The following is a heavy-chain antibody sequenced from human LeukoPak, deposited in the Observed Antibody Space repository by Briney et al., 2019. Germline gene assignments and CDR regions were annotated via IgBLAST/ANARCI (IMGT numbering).Heavy chain of an antibody. CDR2: IDPSDSYT. J-gene: IGHJ6*02. V-gene: IGHV5-10-1*01. CDR3: ATIAELGAAAGQTAPYYYYGMDV. D-gene: IGHD6-13*01. CDR1: GYSFTSYW. Sequence: GESLKISCKGSGYSFTSYWISWVRRMPGKGLEWMGRIDPSDSYTNYSPSFQGHVTISADKSISTAYLQWSSLKASDTAMYYCATIAELGAAAGQTAPYYYYGMDVWGQGTTVTVSS.